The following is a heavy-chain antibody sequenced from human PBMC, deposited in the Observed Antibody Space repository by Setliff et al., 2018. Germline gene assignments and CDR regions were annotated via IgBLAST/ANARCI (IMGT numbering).Heavy chain of an antibody. D-gene: IGHD1-26*01. CDR2: ISSSGTS. Sequence: SETLSLTCSVSDDSIYSDYYFWGWIRQPPGKGLEWIGTISSSGTSKYNSSLGGRATLSIDVPERQFALRLSSVTDADTAVYFCAREGRWEYSYPIYWGQGIRVTVSS. CDR3: AREGRWEYSYPIY. V-gene: IGHV4-39*01. J-gene: IGHJ4*02. CDR1: DDSIYSDYYF.